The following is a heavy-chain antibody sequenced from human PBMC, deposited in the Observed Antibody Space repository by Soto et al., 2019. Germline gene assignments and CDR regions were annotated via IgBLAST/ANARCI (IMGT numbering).Heavy chain of an antibody. CDR1: GGSISTYY. D-gene: IGHD2-2*01. J-gene: IGHJ4*01. CDR3: GRSYCSITPCSPFFAY. CDR2: VYYSGST. Sequence: PSETLSLTCTVSGGSISTYYWSWIRQPPGKGLEWIGYVYYSGSTNYNPSLQSRVTISLDASKNQFSLNLGSVTAADTAVYYCGRSYCSITPCSPFFAYWGNGTRVPVSS. V-gene: IGHV4-59*01.